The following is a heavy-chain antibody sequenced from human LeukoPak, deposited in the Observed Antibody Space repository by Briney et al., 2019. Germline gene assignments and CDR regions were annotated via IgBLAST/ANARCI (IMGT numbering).Heavy chain of an antibody. CDR3: GGTKLGYCTTTRCPLES. V-gene: IGHV4-59*01. CDR2: IYYPGYP. Sequence: SETLSLTCNVSGASLSSYFWSWIRQPPGKGLEWIGYIYYPGYPNYNPSLKSRVTIAVETSKNQFSLNLRSVATADTAGYFCGGTKLGYCTTTRCPLESWGQGPLVAVSS. J-gene: IGHJ4*02. D-gene: IGHD2-2*01. CDR1: GASLSSYF.